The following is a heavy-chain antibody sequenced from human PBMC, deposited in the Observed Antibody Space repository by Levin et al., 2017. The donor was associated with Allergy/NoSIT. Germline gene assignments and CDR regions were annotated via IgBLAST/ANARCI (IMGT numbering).Heavy chain of an antibody. CDR3: AKQRTFGLGSHSGMDV. CDR2: ISDDGSNN. Sequence: GGSLRLSCAASGFTFSSYGMNWVRQAPGKGLEWVAFISDDGSNNYFRESVKGRFTISRDNSKNTLYLQMNSLRPDDTAVYYCAKQRTFGLGSHSGMDVWGQGTTVTVSS. D-gene: IGHD3-10*01. V-gene: IGHV3-30*18. J-gene: IGHJ6*02. CDR1: GFTFSSYG.